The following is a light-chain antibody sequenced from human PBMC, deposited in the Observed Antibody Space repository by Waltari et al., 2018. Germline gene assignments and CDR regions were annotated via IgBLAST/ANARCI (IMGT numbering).Light chain of an antibody. V-gene: IGKV1-5*03. J-gene: IGKJ1*01. CDR2: KAS. CDR1: QSISEY. Sequence: DIQMTQSPSTLSASVGDRVTITCRASQSISEYLAWYQQKPGKAPKLLIYKASSLESGVPSRFSGSGSGTEFTLTISSLQPDDFATYYCQQYNTSSGTFGRGTTVDVK. CDR3: QQYNTSSGT.